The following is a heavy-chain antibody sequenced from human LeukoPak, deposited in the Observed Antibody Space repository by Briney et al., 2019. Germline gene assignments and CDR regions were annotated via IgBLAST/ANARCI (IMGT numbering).Heavy chain of an antibody. CDR1: GASISSYY. J-gene: IGHJ5*02. CDR2: IYYSGST. Sequence: SETLSLTCTVPGASISSYYWSWIRQPPGGGLEWIGYIYYSGSTNYNPSLKSRVTISLATSKNQFSLKLRSVTAADTAVYYCARVEEFCSSGSCYLGWFDPWGQGTLVTVSS. CDR3: ARVEEFCSSGSCYLGWFDP. D-gene: IGHD2-15*01. V-gene: IGHV4-59*01.